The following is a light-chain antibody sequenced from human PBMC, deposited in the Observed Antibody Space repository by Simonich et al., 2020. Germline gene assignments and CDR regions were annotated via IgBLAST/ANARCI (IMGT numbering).Light chain of an antibody. CDR2: LGS. J-gene: IGKJ5*01. CDR1: QSLLHSNGYNY. CDR3: MQALQTIT. Sequence: DIVMTQSPLSLPVTPGEQASISCRSSQSLLHSNGYNYFDWYLQKPGQSPQLLIYLGSNRASGVPDRCSGSGSGTDFTLKISRVEAEDVGVYYCMQALQTITFGQGTRLEIK. V-gene: IGKV2-28*01.